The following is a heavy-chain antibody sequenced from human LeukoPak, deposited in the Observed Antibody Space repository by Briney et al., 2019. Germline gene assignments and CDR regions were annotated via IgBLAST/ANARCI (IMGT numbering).Heavy chain of an antibody. CDR3: ARDGGTRLKYSFGYGDS. D-gene: IGHD3-22*01. Sequence: GGSLRLSCAASGFTLSNAWMNWVRQAPGKGLGWVAVISYDGSNKYYADSVKGRFTISRDNSKNTLYLQMNSLRAEDTAVYYCARDGGTRLKYSFGYGDSWGQGTLVTVSS. J-gene: IGHJ4*02. V-gene: IGHV3-30*03. CDR1: GFTLSNAW. CDR2: ISYDGSNK.